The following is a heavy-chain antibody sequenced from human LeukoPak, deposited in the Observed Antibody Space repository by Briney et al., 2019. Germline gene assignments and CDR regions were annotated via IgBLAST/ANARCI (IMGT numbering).Heavy chain of an antibody. CDR1: GFTFGDYV. V-gene: IGHV3-20*04. CDR2: INWNGGST. CDR3: ARITAHVNYYMCV. J-gene: IGHJ6*03. D-gene: IGHD3-10*01. Sequence: GGSLRLSCAASGFTFGDYVMSWVRQAPGKGLEWVSGINWNGGSTSYADSVKGRFTISRDNAKNSLYLQMNSLRAEDTALYYCARITAHVNYYMCVWGKGTTVTVSS.